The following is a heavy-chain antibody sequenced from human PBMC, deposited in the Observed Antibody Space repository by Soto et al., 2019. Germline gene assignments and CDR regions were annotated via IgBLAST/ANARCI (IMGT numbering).Heavy chain of an antibody. CDR2: IKSTAYGGTT. Sequence: LRLSCAASNFAFSYAWMSWVRQAPGKGLEWVGRIKSTAYGGTTDYAAPVKGRVTISRDDSKNTLYLQMNSLRTEDTARYYCTTDDTSGYYFHYWGQGTLVTVSS. D-gene: IGHD3-22*01. V-gene: IGHV3-15*01. J-gene: IGHJ4*02. CDR3: TTDDTSGYYFHY. CDR1: NFAFSYAW.